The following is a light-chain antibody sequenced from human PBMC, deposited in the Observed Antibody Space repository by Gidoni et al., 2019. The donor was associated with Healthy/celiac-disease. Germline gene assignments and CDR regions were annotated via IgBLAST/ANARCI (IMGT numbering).Light chain of an antibody. J-gene: IGLJ2*01. Sequence: QSALTQPRSVSGSPGQSVTISCTGTSSDVGGYHYVSWYQQHPGKAPKLRIYDVRKRPSGVPDRFSGSKSGNTASLTISGLQAEDEADYYCCSYAGSYTFGVFGGGTKLTVL. CDR3: CSYAGSYTFGV. CDR1: SSDVGGYHY. CDR2: DVR. V-gene: IGLV2-11*01.